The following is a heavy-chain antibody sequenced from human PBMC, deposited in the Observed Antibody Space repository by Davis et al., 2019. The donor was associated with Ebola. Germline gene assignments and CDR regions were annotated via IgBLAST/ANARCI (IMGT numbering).Heavy chain of an antibody. V-gene: IGHV3-9*01. D-gene: IGHD5-12*01. CDR2: ISWNSGSI. CDR1: GFTFSSYS. Sequence: SLKISCAASGFTFSSYSMNWVRQAPGKGLEWVSGISWNSGSIGYADSVKGRFTISRDNAKNSLYLQMNSLRAEDTALYYCAKDMGYSGYEYFDYWGQGTLVTVSS. J-gene: IGHJ4*02. CDR3: AKDMGYSGYEYFDY.